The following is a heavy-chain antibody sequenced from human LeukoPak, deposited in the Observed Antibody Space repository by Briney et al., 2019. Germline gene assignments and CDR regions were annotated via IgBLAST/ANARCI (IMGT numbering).Heavy chain of an antibody. J-gene: IGHJ4*02. CDR1: GFIFSSYW. D-gene: IGHD3-22*01. CDR3: VSLDRSGYMDY. V-gene: IGHV3-7*01. Sequence: AGGSLRLSCAASGFIFSSYWMTWVRQAPGKGLDWVANMKQDGSEKHYVDSVKGRFTISRDNARNSLYLQMNSLSAEDTAVYDCVSLDRSGYMDYWGQGILLTVSS. CDR2: MKQDGSEK.